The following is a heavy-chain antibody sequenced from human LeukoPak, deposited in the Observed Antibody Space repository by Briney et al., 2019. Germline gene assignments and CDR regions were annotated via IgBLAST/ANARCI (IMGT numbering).Heavy chain of an antibody. D-gene: IGHD6-19*01. J-gene: IGHJ4*02. CDR1: GFTFDDYA. Sequence: PGRSLRLSCAASGFTFDDYAMHWVRQAPGKGLEWVSGISWNSGSIGYADSVKGRFTISRDNAKNSLYLQMNSLRAEDTAVYYCAKDRRGSGYLIFDYWGQGTLVTVSS. CDR2: ISWNSGSI. CDR3: AKDRRGSGYLIFDY. V-gene: IGHV3-9*01.